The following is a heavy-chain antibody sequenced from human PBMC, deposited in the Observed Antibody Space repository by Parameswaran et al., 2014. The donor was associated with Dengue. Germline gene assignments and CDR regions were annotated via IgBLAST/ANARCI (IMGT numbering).Heavy chain of an antibody. V-gene: IGHV3-48*03. D-gene: IGHD6-19*01. J-gene: IGHJ3*02. Sequence: KWIRQPPGKGLEWVSYISSSGSTIYYADSVKGRFTISRDNAKNSLYLQMNSLRAEDTAVYYCASRLGIAVATDAFDIWGQGTMVTVSS. CDR3: ASRLGIAVATDAFDI. CDR2: ISSSGSTI.